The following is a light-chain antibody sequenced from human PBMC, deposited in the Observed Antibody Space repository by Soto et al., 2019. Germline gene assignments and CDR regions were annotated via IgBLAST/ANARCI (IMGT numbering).Light chain of an antibody. CDR1: QNIFTW. Sequence: DIQMPQSPSTLSASIGDRVTITCRASQNIFTWLAWYQKKPGKAPTLLIYKTSNLQSGVPSRFGRIAGSTAFTLAFSSMTPLDFETYSYQQYSSYYSFGKGNKLEIK. CDR2: KTS. J-gene: IGKJ2*03. CDR3: QQYSSYYS. V-gene: IGKV1-5*03.